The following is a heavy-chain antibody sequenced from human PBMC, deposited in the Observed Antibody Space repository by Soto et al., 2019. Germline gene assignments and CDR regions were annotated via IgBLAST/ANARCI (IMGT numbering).Heavy chain of an antibody. V-gene: IGHV3-23*01. J-gene: IGHJ3*02. CDR2: ISGSGGST. CDR1: GFTFSSYA. CDR3: AKATATGGGAFDI. Sequence: PGGSLRLSCAASGFTFSSYAMSWVRQAPGKGLEWVSAISGSGGSTHYEDSVRGRFTISRDRSKNTVYLQMNSLTAGDTAVYYCAKATATGGGAFDICGQGTMVTVSS. D-gene: IGHD2-8*02.